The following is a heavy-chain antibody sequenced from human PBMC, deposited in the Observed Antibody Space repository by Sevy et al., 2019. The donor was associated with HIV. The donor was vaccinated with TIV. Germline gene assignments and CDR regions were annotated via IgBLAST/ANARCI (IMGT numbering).Heavy chain of an antibody. CDR1: GFTFSTYD. Sequence: GGSLRLSCTASGFTFSTYDIHWVRQAPGKGLEWVAIISYDGNYRYYSDSVRGRFSMSRDNSKNTAYLQMSGLSVDDTAVYYCAKNRPPGGSYFSRHGMDVWGRGTTVTVSS. V-gene: IGHV3-30*18. CDR2: ISYDGNYR. D-gene: IGHD1-26*01. J-gene: IGHJ6*02. CDR3: AKNRPPGGSYFSRHGMDV.